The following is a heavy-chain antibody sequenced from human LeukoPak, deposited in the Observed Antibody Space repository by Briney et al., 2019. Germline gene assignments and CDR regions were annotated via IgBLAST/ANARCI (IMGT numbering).Heavy chain of an antibody. CDR1: GYTFTGYS. J-gene: IGHJ4*02. V-gene: IGHV1-2*02. CDR3: ARGSPFDY. CDR2: INPNSGGT. Sequence: ASVKVSFKASGYTFTGYSLHWVRQAPGQGLEWMGWINPNSGGTNFAQKFKGRVTVTRDTSISTAYMELSRLRSDDTAVYYCARGSPFDYWGQGTLITVSS.